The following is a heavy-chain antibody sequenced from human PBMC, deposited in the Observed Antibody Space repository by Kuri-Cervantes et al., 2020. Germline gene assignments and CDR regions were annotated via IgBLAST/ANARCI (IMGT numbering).Heavy chain of an antibody. CDR1: GFTFSSYG. CDR2: ISWNGGSV. J-gene: IGHJ4*02. Sequence: GGSLRLSCAASGFTFSSYGIHWVRRAPGKGLEWVSGISWNGGSVAYADSVKGRFTISRDNAKKSLYLQMNSLRVEDTALYYCAKAGLRLGMSDYFDYWGQGTLVTVSS. D-gene: IGHD3-16*01. V-gene: IGHV3-9*01. CDR3: AKAGLRLGMSDYFDY.